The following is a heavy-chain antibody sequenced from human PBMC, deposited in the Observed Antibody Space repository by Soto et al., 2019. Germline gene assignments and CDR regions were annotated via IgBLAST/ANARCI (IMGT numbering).Heavy chain of an antibody. V-gene: IGHV1-2*02. CDR2: INPNSGGT. CDR3: ARVIAAAAREVSWFDP. Sequence: ASVKVSCKASGYTFTGYHMHWVRQAPGQGLEWMGWINPNSGGTNYAQKFQGRVTMTRDTSISTAYMELSRLRSDDTAVYYCARVIAAAAREVSWFDPWGQGTLVTVSS. D-gene: IGHD6-13*01. CDR1: GYTFTGYH. J-gene: IGHJ5*02.